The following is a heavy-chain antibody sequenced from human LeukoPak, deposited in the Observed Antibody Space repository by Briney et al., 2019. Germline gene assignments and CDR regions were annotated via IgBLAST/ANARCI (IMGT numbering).Heavy chain of an antibody. V-gene: IGHV1-24*01. D-gene: IGHD6-13*01. CDR1: GYTLTELS. CDR2: FDPEDGET. CDR3: ATLNVPRIAAAGRSSYYYGMDV. J-gene: IGHJ6*02. Sequence: ASVKVSCKVSGYTLTELSMHWVRQAPGKGLEWMGGFDPEDGETIYAQKFQGRVTMTEDTSTDTAYMELSSLRSEDTAVYYCATLNVPRIAAAGRSSYYYGMDVWGQGTTVTVSS.